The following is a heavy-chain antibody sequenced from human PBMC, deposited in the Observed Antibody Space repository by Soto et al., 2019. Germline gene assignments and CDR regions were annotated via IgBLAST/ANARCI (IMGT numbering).Heavy chain of an antibody. J-gene: IGHJ5*02. V-gene: IGHV4-31*03. CDR1: GGSISSGGFY. D-gene: IGHD2-8*01. CDR2: IYYSGST. CDR3: ARVGVLMVYAIHNWFDP. Sequence: SETLSLTCTVSGGSISSGGFYWSWIRQHPGKGLEWIGYIYYSGSTYYNPSLKSRVTISVDTSKNQFSLKLSSVTAADTAVYYCARVGVLMVYAIHNWFDPWGQGTLVTVSS.